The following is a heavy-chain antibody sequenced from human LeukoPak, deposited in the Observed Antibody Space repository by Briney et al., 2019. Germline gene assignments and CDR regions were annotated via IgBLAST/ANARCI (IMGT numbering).Heavy chain of an antibody. D-gene: IGHD1-26*01. V-gene: IGHV3-48*01. CDR1: GFTFSSFS. CDR2: ITGSSSTI. Sequence: PGGSLRLSCAASGFTFSSFSMNWVRQAPGKGLEWVSFITGSSSTIYYADSVKGRFTISRDNAKNSLYLQMNSLRAEDTAVYYCARDGGYSGSHGAFDIWGQGTMVTVSS. J-gene: IGHJ3*02. CDR3: ARDGGYSGSHGAFDI.